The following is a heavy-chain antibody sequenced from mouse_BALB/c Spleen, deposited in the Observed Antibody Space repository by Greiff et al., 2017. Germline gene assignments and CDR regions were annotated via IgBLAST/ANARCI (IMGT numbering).Heavy chain of an antibody. Sequence: EVQLQESGPGLVKPSQSLSLTCTVTGYSITSDYAWTWIRQFPGNKLEWMGYISYSGSTSYNPSLKSRISITRDTSKNQFFLQLNSVTTEDTATYYCARGYDGYYSYFDYWGQGTTLTVSS. CDR1: GYSITSDYA. CDR2: ISYSGST. D-gene: IGHD2-3*01. V-gene: IGHV3-2*02. J-gene: IGHJ2*01. CDR3: ARGYDGYYSYFDY.